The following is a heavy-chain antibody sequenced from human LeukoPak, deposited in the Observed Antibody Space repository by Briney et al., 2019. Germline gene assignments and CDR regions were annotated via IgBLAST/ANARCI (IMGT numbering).Heavy chain of an antibody. Sequence: GGSLRLSCAVSGFTFSSYSMTWVRQAQGKGLEWVSSISSSSGYKYYADSVKGRFTISRDNAKNSLYLQMDSLRAEDAAVYYCARTSGESTAALRAPFDYWGQGTLATVSS. J-gene: IGHJ4*02. D-gene: IGHD6-6*01. CDR1: GFTFSSYS. CDR3: ARTSGESTAALRAPFDY. V-gene: IGHV3-21*01. CDR2: ISSSSGYK.